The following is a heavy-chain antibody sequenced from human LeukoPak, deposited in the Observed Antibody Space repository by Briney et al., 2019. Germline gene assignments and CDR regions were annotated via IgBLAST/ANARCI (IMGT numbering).Heavy chain of an antibody. J-gene: IGHJ6*02. CDR3: ARENTGFSDYYFGMDV. D-gene: IGHD2-8*02. CDR2: IKQDGSEK. Sequence: PGGSLRLSCAASGFTFSSYWMSWVRQAPAKGLECVANIKQDGSEKYYVDSVKGRFTISRDNAKNSLYLQMNSLRAEDTAVYYCARENTGFSDYYFGMDVWGQGTTVTVSS. V-gene: IGHV3-7*01. CDR1: GFTFSSYW.